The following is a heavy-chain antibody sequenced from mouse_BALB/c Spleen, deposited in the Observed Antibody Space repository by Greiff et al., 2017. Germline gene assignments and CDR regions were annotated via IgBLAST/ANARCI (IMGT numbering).Heavy chain of an antibody. V-gene: IGHV5-6-4*01. CDR2: ISSGGSYT. CDR3: TRDAMITTYYYAMDY. CDR1: GFTFSSYT. J-gene: IGHJ4*01. D-gene: IGHD2-4*01. Sequence: EVKLMESGGGLVKPGGSLKLSCAASGFTFSSYTMSWVRQTPEKRLEWVATISSGGSYTYYPDSVKGRFTISRDNAKNTLYLQMSSLKSEDTAMYYCTRDAMITTYYYAMDYWGHITSVAFSS.